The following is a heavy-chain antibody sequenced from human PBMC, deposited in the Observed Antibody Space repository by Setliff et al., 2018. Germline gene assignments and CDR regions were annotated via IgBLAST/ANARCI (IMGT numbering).Heavy chain of an antibody. V-gene: IGHV4-61*09. J-gene: IGHJ6*03. Sequence: PSETLSLTCTVSGGSVNSGYDNWNWLRQPAGKGLEWIGHINRRGSTNFSPSLKSRLTISVDTSKNQFSLNLSSVTAADTAVYYCARMSGFLYMDVWGKGTTVTVSS. CDR3: ARMSGFLYMDV. D-gene: IGHD3-3*01. CDR2: INRRGST. CDR1: GGSVNSGYDN.